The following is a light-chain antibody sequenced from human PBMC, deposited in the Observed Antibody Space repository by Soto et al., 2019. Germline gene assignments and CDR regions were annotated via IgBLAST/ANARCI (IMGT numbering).Light chain of an antibody. CDR1: QSVSSSY. CDR3: QQYGNSPIT. Sequence: EIVLTQSPGTLSLSPGERATLSCRASQSVSSSYLAWYQQKPGQAPRLLIYGASTRATGIPDRFSGGGSGKDFTLTISTLEPEDFAVYYCQQYGNSPITFGQGTRLEIK. J-gene: IGKJ5*01. CDR2: GAS. V-gene: IGKV3-20*01.